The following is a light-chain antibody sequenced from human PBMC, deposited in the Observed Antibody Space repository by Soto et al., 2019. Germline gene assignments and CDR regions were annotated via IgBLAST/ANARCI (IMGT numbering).Light chain of an antibody. CDR3: SSYTSSSTLVV. J-gene: IGLJ2*01. V-gene: IGLV2-14*01. Sequence: HSVLTQPASVSGSPGQSITISCTGTSSDVGGYNYVSWYQQHPGKAPKLMIYDVSNRPSGGSNRFSGSKSGNTACLTISGLQAEDEADYYCSSYTSSSTLVVFGGGTQLTVL. CDR1: SSDVGGYNY. CDR2: DVS.